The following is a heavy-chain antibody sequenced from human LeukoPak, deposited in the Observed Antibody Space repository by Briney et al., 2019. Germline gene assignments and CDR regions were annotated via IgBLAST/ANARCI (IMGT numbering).Heavy chain of an antibody. J-gene: IGHJ4*02. Sequence: GSLRLSCLASGFAFSAYEMNWVRQAPGKGLEWVSYIAGSDTTTYYADSVKGRFTIFRDNAKNSLYLQMNSLRAEDTALYYCTTLGYHLDSWGQGTLVTVSS. D-gene: IGHD3-22*01. V-gene: IGHV3-48*03. CDR3: TTLGYHLDS. CDR1: GFAFSAYE. CDR2: IAGSDTTT.